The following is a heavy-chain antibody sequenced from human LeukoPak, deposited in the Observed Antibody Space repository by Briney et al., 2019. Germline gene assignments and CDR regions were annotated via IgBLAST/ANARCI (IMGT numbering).Heavy chain of an antibody. V-gene: IGHV3-30*18. J-gene: IGHJ4*02. Sequence: GGSLRLSCAASGFTFSNYGMHWVRQAPGKGLEWVAVISYDGSNKYYADSVKGRFTISRDNSKNTLYLQMNSLRAEDTAVYYCAKTGQYDYVWGSYLAFDYWGQGTLVTVSS. D-gene: IGHD3-16*02. CDR2: ISYDGSNK. CDR3: AKTGQYDYVWGSYLAFDY. CDR1: GFTFSNYG.